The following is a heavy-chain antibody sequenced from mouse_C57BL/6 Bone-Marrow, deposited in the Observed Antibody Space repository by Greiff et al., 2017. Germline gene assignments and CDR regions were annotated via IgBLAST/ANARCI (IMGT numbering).Heavy chain of an antibody. J-gene: IGHJ2*01. Sequence: EVQLQESGPGLVKPSQSLSLTCSVPGYSITSGYYWNWIRQFPGNKLEWMGYISYDGSNNYNPSLKNRISITRDTSKNQFFLKLNSVTTEDTATYYCAQIYYDYDDYWGQGTTRTVSS. CDR2: ISYDGSN. V-gene: IGHV3-6*02. D-gene: IGHD2-4*01. CDR1: GYSITSGYY. CDR3: AQIYYDYDDY.